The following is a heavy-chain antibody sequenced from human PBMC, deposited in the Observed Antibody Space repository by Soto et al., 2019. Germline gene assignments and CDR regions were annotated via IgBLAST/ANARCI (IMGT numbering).Heavy chain of an antibody. V-gene: IGHV4-34*01. CDR1: GGSFSGYY. D-gene: IGHD3-3*01. CDR2: INHSGST. CDR3: ARGRSGGRYYDFWSGSNYYYYYGMDV. J-gene: IGHJ6*02. Sequence: SETLSLTCAVYGGSFSGYYWSWIRQPPGKWLEWIGEINHSGSTNYNPSLKSRVTISVDTSKNQFSLKLSSVTAADTAVYYCARGRSGGRYYDFWSGSNYYYYYGMDVWGQGTTVTVSS.